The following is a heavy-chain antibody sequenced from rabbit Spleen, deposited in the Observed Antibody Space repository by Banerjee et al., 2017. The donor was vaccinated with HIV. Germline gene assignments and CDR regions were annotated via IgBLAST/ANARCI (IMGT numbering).Heavy chain of an antibody. CDR1: GFSFSSSYY. CDR3: ARENYVGYGGYGYYKL. J-gene: IGHJ4*01. Sequence: QSLEESGGDLVKPGASLTLTCTASGFSFSSSYYMCWVRQAPGKRPEWIACILTSSGSTWYASWAKGRFTISKTSSTTMTLQMTSLTAADTATYFCARENYVGYGGYGYYKLWGPGTLVTVS. D-gene: IGHD6-1*01. V-gene: IGHV1S40*01. CDR2: ILTSSGST.